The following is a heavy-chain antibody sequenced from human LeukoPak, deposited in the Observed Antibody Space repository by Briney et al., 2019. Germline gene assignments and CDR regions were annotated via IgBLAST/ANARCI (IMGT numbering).Heavy chain of an antibody. V-gene: IGHV5-51*01. CDR1: GYSFTTYW. CDR3: ANGRYTSSWYYFDS. J-gene: IGHJ4*02. CDR2: IYPGDSDT. Sequence: GESLKISCKGSGYSFTTYWIGWVGQMPAKGLEWMGIIYPGDSDTRYSPSFQGQVTISADKSISTAYLQWSSLKASDTAMYYCANGRYTSSWYYFDSWGQGTLVTVSS. D-gene: IGHD6-13*01.